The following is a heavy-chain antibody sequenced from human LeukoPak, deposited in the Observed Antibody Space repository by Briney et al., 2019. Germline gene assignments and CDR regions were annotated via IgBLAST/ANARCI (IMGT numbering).Heavy chain of an antibody. CDR1: GGSISSYY. J-gene: IGHJ4*02. Sequence: PSETLPLTCTVSGGSISSYYWSWIRQPPGKGLEWIGYIYYSGSTNYNPSLKSRVTISVDTSKNQFSLKLSSVTAADTAVYYCAKVSDRDSSGYYWGFEYWGQGTLVTVSS. V-gene: IGHV4-59*08. D-gene: IGHD3-22*01. CDR3: AKVSDRDSSGYYWGFEY. CDR2: IYYSGST.